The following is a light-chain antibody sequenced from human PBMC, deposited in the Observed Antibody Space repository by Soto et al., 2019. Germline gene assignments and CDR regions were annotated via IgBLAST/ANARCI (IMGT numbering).Light chain of an antibody. CDR1: QYINTR. CDR2: QTP. J-gene: IGKJ5*01. V-gene: IGKV3D-15*01. CDR3: QQYNNWPPT. Sequence: EIVLTQSPATLSSFPGDRVTLSCRASQYINTRLAWYQHRPGQAPRLLIYQTPIRAAGIPARFSASGTGTDFTLTISSLQSEDLAVYYCQQYNNWPPTFGRGTRLEIK.